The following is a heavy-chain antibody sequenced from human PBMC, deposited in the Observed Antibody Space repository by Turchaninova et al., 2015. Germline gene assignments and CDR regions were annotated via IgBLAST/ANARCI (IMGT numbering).Heavy chain of an antibody. Sequence: YPMHWVRQAPGKGLEWVSVISPSGSGIFYADSVRGRFTISRDNSKNTLYLQMNSLTAADTAIYFCAKEGYSSGKAGIFDIWGQGTLVTVSS. CDR3: AKEGYSSGKAGIFDI. CDR2: ISPSGSGI. D-gene: IGHD6-19*01. CDR1: YP. J-gene: IGHJ3*02. V-gene: IGHV3-23*01.